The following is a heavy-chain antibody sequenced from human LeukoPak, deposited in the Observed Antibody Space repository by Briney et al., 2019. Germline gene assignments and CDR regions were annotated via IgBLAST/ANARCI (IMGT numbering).Heavy chain of an antibody. CDR1: GGSISSGSYY. CDR2: IYTSGST. D-gene: IGHD4-17*01. J-gene: IGHJ3*02. V-gene: IGHV4-61*02. Sequence: SGTLSLTCTVSGGSISSGSYYWSWIRQPAGKGLEWIGRIYTSGSTNYNPSLKSRVTISVDTSKNQFSLKLNSVTAADTAVYYCARDRNYGDYSEAFTIWGQGTMVTVSS. CDR3: ARDRNYGDYSEAFTI.